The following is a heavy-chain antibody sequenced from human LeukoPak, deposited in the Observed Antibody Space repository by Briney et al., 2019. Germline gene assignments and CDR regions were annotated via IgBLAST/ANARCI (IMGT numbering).Heavy chain of an antibody. Sequence: GGSLRLSCAASGFTVSSNYMSWVRQAPGKGLEWVSVIYSGGSTYYADSVKGRFTISRDNSKNTLYLQMNSLRAEDTAVYYCAKGNTYYYDSSGNWGQGTLVTVSS. J-gene: IGHJ4*02. V-gene: IGHV3-53*01. CDR2: IYSGGST. D-gene: IGHD3-22*01. CDR1: GFTVSSNY. CDR3: AKGNTYYYDSSGN.